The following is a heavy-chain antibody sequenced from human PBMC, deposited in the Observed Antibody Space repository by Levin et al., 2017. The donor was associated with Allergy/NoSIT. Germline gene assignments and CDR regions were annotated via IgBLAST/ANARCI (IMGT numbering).Heavy chain of an antibody. CDR2: INEDGGGK. V-gene: IGHV3-7*01. D-gene: IGHD3-22*01. CDR3: GTHPHYLDTF. CDR1: GITFSNYW. J-gene: IGHJ4*02. Sequence: GESLKISCAASGITFSNYWMTWVRQAPGKGLEWVANINEDGGGKYYVDSVRGRFSISRDNGKNSLYLQMNFLRVEDTAVYYCGTHPHYLDTFWGQGVLVTVSS.